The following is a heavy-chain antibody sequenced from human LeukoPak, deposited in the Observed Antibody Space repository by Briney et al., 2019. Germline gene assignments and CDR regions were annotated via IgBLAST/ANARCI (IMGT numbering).Heavy chain of an antibody. Sequence: ASVKVSCKASGYTFTDYTMHWLRQAPGQRLDWMGWINGGSGNTKYSPEFQGRVTITRDTSASTAYMELSSLRSEDTAVYYCANPRYDSSGYYYVDWGQGTLVTISS. D-gene: IGHD3-22*01. J-gene: IGHJ4*02. CDR3: ANPRYDSSGYYYVD. V-gene: IGHV1-3*01. CDR1: GYTFTDYT. CDR2: INGGSGNT.